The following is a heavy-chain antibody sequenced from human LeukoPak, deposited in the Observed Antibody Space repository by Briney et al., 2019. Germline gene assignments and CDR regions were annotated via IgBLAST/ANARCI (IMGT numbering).Heavy chain of an antibody. CDR2: IGGGGNGFTT. D-gene: IGHD2-15*01. J-gene: IGHJ5*02. Sequence: GGSLRLSCAASGFTLSSYAMSWVRQAPGKGLEWVSAIGGGGNGFTTHYGEFMKGRFTISRDNSKNTLYLQMNSLRAEDTAVYYCARDLVRFGGWYDHWGQGTLVTVSS. CDR1: GFTLSSYA. V-gene: IGHV3-23*01. CDR3: ARDLVRFGGWYDH.